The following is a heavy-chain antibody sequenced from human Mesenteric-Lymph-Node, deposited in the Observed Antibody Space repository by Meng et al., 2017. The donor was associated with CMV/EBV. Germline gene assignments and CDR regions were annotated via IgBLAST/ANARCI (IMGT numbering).Heavy chain of an antibody. CDR2: INWKGDIT. D-gene: IGHD1-26*01. CDR1: GFTFEDYG. V-gene: IGHV3-20*01. J-gene: IGHJ3*02. Sequence: GESLKISCVASGFTFEDYGMSWVRQVPGKGLEWVAGINWKGDITGYGDSVKGRFIISRDNAKYSLYLQMNTLRVEDTALYHCARDSSVIVRGAFDNWGRGTMVTVSS. CDR3: ARDSSVIVRGAFDN.